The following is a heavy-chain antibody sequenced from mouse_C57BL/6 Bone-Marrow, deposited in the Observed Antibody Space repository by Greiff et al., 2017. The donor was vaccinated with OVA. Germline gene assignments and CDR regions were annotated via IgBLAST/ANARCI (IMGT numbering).Heavy chain of an antibody. CDR3: ARRSFINAMDY. D-gene: IGHD1-1*01. V-gene: IGHV5-15*01. J-gene: IGHJ4*01. CDR2: ISNLAYSI. CDR1: GFTFSDYG. Sequence: EVKLMESGGGLVQPGGSLKLSCAASGFTFSDYGMAWVRQAPRKGPEWVAFISNLAYSIYYADTVTGRFTISRENAKNTLYLEMSSLRSEDTAMYYCARRSFINAMDYWGQGTSVTVSS.